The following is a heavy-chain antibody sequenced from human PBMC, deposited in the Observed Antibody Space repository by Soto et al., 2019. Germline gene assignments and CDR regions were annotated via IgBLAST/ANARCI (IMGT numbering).Heavy chain of an antibody. CDR1: GFSPSSSGVG. D-gene: IGHD6-13*01. J-gene: IGHJ5*02. CDR3: VHSSRRPAADDVNWFDP. CDR2: IYWDDGK. V-gene: IGHV2-5*02. Sequence: GSGPTLVNPTQTLTLTCTFSGFSPSSSGVGVGWIRQSRGQALEWLALIYWDDGKRYNPSLKGRLTITKDTSNNQVVLTMTNMDPEDTATYYCVHSSRRPAADDVNWFDPWGQGILVTVSS.